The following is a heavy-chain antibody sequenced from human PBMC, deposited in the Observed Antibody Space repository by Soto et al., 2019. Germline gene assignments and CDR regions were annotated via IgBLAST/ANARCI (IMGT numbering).Heavy chain of an antibody. CDR1: GFTFSSYG. CDR3: AKVTVLGELSAIDY. CDR2: ISYDGSNK. V-gene: IGHV3-30*18. Sequence: QVQLVESGGGVVQPGRSLRLSCAASGFTFSSYGMHWVRQAPGKGLEWVAVISYDGSNKYYADSVNGRFTISRDNSKNTLYLQMNSLRAEDTAVYYCAKVTVLGELSAIDYWGQGTLVTVSS. J-gene: IGHJ4*02. D-gene: IGHD3-16*02.